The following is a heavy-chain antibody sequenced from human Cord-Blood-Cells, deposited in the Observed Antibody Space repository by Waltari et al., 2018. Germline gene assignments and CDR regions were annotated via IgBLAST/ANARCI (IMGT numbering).Heavy chain of an antibody. Sequence: QVQLQQWGAGLLKPSATLSLTCAVYGGSFSGYYWSWIRQPPGKGLEWIGEINHSGSTNYNPSLKSRVTISVDTSKNQFSLKLSSVTAADTAVYYCARGGACSSTSCYNWFDPWGQGTLVTVSS. CDR3: ARGGACSSTSCYNWFDP. CDR2: INHSGST. V-gene: IGHV4-34*01. CDR1: GGSFSGYY. J-gene: IGHJ5*02. D-gene: IGHD2-2*01.